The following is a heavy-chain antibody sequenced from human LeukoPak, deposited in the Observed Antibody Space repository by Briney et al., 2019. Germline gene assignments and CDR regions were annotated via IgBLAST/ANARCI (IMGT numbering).Heavy chain of an antibody. CDR1: GFTFISSD. V-gene: IGHV3-7*01. CDR2: IKQDGSEQ. D-gene: IGHD3-22*01. Sequence: GGSLRLSCAASGFTFISSDMNWVRQAPGKGLEWVANIKQDGSEQYYVDSVKGRFTISRDNTKNSLYLQMNSLRAEDTAVYYCAAEVEVYYYDSSGYYRFDYWGQGTLVTVSS. CDR3: AAEVEVYYYDSSGYYRFDY. J-gene: IGHJ4*02.